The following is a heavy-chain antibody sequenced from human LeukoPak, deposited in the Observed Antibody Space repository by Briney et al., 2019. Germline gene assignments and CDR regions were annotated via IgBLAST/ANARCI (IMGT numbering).Heavy chain of an antibody. V-gene: IGHV3-23*01. CDR2: ISHSGGTT. J-gene: IGHJ3*02. CDR3: AKSQLRYCSGGSCFDAFDI. D-gene: IGHD2-15*01. Sequence: GGSLRLSCAASGFPFSSYAMSWVRQAPGKGLEWVSAISHSGGTTYYADSVKGRFTISRDNSKNTLYLQMHSLRAEDTALYYCAKSQLRYCSGGSCFDAFDIWGQGTMVTVSS. CDR1: GFPFSSYA.